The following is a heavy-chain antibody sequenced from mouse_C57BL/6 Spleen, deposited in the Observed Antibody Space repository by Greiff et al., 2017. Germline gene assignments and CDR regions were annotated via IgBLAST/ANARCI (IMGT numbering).Heavy chain of an antibody. CDR3: ARQDGYYALDY. J-gene: IGHJ2*01. CDR1: GFTFSSYG. Sequence: EVQLVESGGDLVKPGGSLKLSCAASGFTFSSYGMSWVRQTPDKRLEWVATISSGGSYTYSPDSVQGRFTISRDNAKNTLYLQMSSLKSEDTAMYYCARQDGYYALDYWGQGTTPTVSS. D-gene: IGHD2-3*01. V-gene: IGHV5-6*01. CDR2: ISSGGSYT.